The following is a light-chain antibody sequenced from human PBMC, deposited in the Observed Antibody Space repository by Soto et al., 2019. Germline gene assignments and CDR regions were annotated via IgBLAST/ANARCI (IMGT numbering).Light chain of an antibody. V-gene: IGKV4-1*01. Sequence: DIVMTQSPDSLAVSLGERATFNCKSSQSVLYSPNNKNYLAWYQQKPVQPPKLLIYWASTRESGVPDRFSGSGSGNDFTLTISSLHAEDVAVYYCQQYYSTPWTFGQGTKVEI. J-gene: IGKJ1*01. CDR2: WAS. CDR3: QQYYSTPWT. CDR1: QSVLYSPNNKNY.